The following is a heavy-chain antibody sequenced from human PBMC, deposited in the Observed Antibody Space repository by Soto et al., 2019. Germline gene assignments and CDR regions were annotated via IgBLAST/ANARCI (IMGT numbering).Heavy chain of an antibody. CDR2: IYTAGII. J-gene: IGHJ4*02. V-gene: IGHV4-4*07. CDR1: GDSISDYY. D-gene: IGHD1-1*01. Sequence: QVQLQESGPGLVKPSETMSLNCSVSGDSISDYYWTWLRQPAGKAPEWIGRIYTAGIIIYNPALKSRGTVSLDTSIKQFSLKLNSVTAEDTAVYYCASGKSRNYFDFWGQGALVTVSS. CDR3: ASGKSRNYFDF.